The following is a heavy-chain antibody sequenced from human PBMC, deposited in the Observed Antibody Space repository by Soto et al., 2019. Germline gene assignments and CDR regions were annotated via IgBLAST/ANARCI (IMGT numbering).Heavy chain of an antibody. Sequence: QAQLVQSGAEVKKPGASVKVSCKASGFSFTSYGFSWVRQAPGQGLELMGWISAYSGNAKYEEKIQDRVTMTTDTARSTVYMVVRRLRSDVTAVYFGARRGSGTVYVAFDIWGQGTMVTVSS. D-gene: IGHD1-1*01. CDR3: ARRGSGTVYVAFDI. CDR2: ISAYSGNA. V-gene: IGHV1-18*04. J-gene: IGHJ3*02. CDR1: GFSFTSYG.